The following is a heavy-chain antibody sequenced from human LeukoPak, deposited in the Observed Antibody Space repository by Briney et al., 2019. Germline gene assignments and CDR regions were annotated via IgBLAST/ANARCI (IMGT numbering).Heavy chain of an antibody. Sequence: SSVKVSCKASGGTFSSYAISWVRQAPGQGLEWMGRIIPIFGTANYAQKFQGRVTITTDESTSTAYMELSSLRSEDTAVYYCASGLYTIGIAAAAAGFFDYWGQGTLVTVSS. CDR1: GGTFSSYA. CDR2: IIPIFGTA. J-gene: IGHJ4*02. D-gene: IGHD6-13*01. V-gene: IGHV1-69*05. CDR3: ASGLYTIGIAAAAAGFFDY.